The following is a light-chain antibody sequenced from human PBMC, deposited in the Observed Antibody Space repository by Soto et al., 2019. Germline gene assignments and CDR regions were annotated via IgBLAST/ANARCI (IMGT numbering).Light chain of an antibody. Sequence: EIVLTQSPATLSLSPGERATLSCRASQSVSSYLAWYQQKPGQAPRLLIYDASNSASGIPARFSGSGSGTDFTLTISSLAPADFAVYYCQQPSNWPPWTFGQGPKVEIK. CDR2: DAS. V-gene: IGKV3-11*01. CDR3: QQPSNWPPWT. CDR1: QSVSSY. J-gene: IGKJ1*01.